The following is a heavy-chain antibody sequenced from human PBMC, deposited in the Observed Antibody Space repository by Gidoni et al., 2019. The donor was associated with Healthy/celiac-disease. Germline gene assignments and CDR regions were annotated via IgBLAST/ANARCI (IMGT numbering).Heavy chain of an antibody. J-gene: IGHJ6*02. D-gene: IGHD3-10*01. Sequence: QVQLVESGGGVVQPGRSLRLYCAASGFTFSSYGMHGVRQAPGKGLEWVAVISYDGSNKYYADSVKGRFTISRDNSKNTLYLQMNSLRAEDTAVYYCAKDLYVYGSGSHGYYYGMDVWGQGTTVTVSS. CDR1: GFTFSSYG. CDR3: AKDLYVYGSGSHGYYYGMDV. V-gene: IGHV3-30*18. CDR2: ISYDGSNK.